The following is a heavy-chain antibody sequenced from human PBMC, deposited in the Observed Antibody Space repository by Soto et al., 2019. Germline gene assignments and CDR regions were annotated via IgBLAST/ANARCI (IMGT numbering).Heavy chain of an antibody. D-gene: IGHD6-19*01. CDR2: MNPNSGNT. CDR3: ASSGRGWYLY. CDR1: GYTFTSYD. V-gene: IGHV1-8*01. J-gene: IGHJ4*02. Sequence: QVQLVQSGAEVKKTGASVKVSCKASGYTFTSYDINWVRQATGQGLEWMGWMNPNSGNTGYAQKFQGRVTMTSNTSISTAYIELSSLRSDDTCEYYCASSGRGWYLYWGQGTLVNVST.